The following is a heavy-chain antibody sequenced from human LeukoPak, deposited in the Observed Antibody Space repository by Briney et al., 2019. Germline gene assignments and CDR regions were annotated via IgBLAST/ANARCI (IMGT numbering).Heavy chain of an antibody. Sequence: ASVKVSCKASGYTFTGYYMHWVRQAPGQGLEWMGWISAYNGNTNYAQKLQGRVTMTTDTSTSTAYMELRSLRSDDTAVYYCARDPGIVVVPAAIPKDYYYYGMDVWGQGTTVTVSS. CDR1: GYTFTGYY. J-gene: IGHJ6*02. V-gene: IGHV1-18*04. CDR2: ISAYNGNT. CDR3: ARDPGIVVVPAAIPKDYYYYGMDV. D-gene: IGHD2-2*02.